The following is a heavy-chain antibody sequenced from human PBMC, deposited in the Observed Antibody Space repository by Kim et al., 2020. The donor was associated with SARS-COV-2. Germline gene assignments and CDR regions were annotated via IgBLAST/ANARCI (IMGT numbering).Heavy chain of an antibody. Sequence: YNPSLKSRVTISVDTSKNQFSLKLSSVTAADTAVYYCARGALTTRGMDVWGQGTTVTVSS. D-gene: IGHD4-4*01. J-gene: IGHJ6*02. CDR3: ARGALTTRGMDV. V-gene: IGHV4-31*02.